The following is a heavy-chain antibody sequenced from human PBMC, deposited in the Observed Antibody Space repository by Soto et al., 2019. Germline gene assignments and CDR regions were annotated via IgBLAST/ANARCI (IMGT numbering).Heavy chain of an antibody. CDR2: MNPNSGNT. V-gene: IGHV1-8*01. J-gene: IGHJ5*02. Sequence: AASVKVSCKASGYTFTSYDINWVRQATGQGLEWMGWMNPNSGNTGYAQKFQGRVTMTRNTSISTAYMELSSLRSEDTAVYYCARGPLGRYCSSTSCYGWFDPWGQGTLVTVSS. CDR3: ARGPLGRYCSSTSCYGWFDP. D-gene: IGHD2-2*01. CDR1: GYTFTSYD.